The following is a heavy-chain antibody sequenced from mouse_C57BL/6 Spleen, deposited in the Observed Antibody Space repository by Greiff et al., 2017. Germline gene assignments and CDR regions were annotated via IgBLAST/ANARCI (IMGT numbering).Heavy chain of an antibody. V-gene: IGHV1-39*01. J-gene: IGHJ4*01. D-gene: IGHD1-1*01. CDR2: ITPNYGTT. Sequence: VQLKESGPELVKPGASVKISCKASGYSFTDYNMNWVKQSNGKSLEWIGVITPNYGTTSYNQKFKGKATLTVDQSSSTAYMQLNSLTSEDSAVYYCARFSYYYGSRNYAMDYWGQGTSVTVSS. CDR3: ARFSYYYGSRNYAMDY. CDR1: GYSFTDYN.